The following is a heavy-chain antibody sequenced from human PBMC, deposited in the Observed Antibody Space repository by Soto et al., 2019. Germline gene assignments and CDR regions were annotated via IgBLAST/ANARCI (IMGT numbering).Heavy chain of an antibody. CDR3: LCRAEPPRGGYYLDY. CDR1: GFSLTTSGVG. CDR2: IYWADDK. Sequence: QITLKESGPTLVKPTQTLTLTCTFSGFSLTTSGVGLGWIRQPPGKALEWLALIYWADDKRYSPSLKSRLTITMDAYETQVVLTMTNMDPVDTGPYYCLCRAEPPRGGYYLDYWRQGPLITV. D-gene: IGHD3-16*01. J-gene: IGHJ4*02. V-gene: IGHV2-5*04.